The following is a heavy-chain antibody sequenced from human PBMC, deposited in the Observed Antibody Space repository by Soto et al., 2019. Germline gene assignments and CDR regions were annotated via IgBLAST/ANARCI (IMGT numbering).Heavy chain of an antibody. CDR3: GRDPMDSTPIDL. V-gene: IGHV3-74*01. Sequence: EVPLVESGGGLVQPGGSLRLSCVTSGFTFSSYWMHWVRQDPGKGLVWVACLSGDGTDTRYADSVKGRFSISRDNAKDTLYLQMNSLKDEDTAVYFCGRDPMDSTPIDLWGQGALVTVSS. CDR1: GFTFSSYW. D-gene: IGHD2-15*01. J-gene: IGHJ4*02. CDR2: LSGDGTDT.